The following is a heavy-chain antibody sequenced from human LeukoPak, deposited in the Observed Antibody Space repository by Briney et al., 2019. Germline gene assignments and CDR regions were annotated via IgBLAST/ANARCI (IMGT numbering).Heavy chain of an antibody. CDR1: GGSISSGGYY. D-gene: IGHD6-13*01. Sequence: SETLSLTCTVSGGSISSGGYYWSRIRQHPGKGLEWIGYIYYSGSTYCNPSLKSRVTISVDTSKNQFSLKLSSVTAADTAVYYCARTYSSSWQFDFWGQGTLVTVSS. CDR2: IYYSGST. V-gene: IGHV4-31*03. J-gene: IGHJ4*02. CDR3: ARTYSSSWQFDF.